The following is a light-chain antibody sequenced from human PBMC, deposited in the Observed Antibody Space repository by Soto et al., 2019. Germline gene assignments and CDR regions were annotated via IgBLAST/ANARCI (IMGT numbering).Light chain of an antibody. CDR1: QSVSSSY. Sequence: EIVLTQSPGTLSLSPGERATLSCRASQSVSSSYLAWYQHKPGQAPRLLIYGASSRATGIPDRFSGRGSGTAFTLTISSLEPEDFAVYYCQQYGSSPHAFGQGTKLVIK. V-gene: IGKV3-20*01. CDR3: QQYGSSPHA. J-gene: IGKJ2*01. CDR2: GAS.